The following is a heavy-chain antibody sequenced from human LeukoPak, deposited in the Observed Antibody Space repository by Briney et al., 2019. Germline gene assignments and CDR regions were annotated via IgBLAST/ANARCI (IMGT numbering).Heavy chain of an antibody. D-gene: IGHD3-3*01. Sequence: PSQTLSLTCTVSGGFISSGGHYWSWIRQHPGKGLEWIGYINYSGSTFYNPSLKSRVSISVDTSQNQFSLKLSFVTAADTAVYYCARDEAIFGAGYYYGMDVWGQGTTVTVSS. J-gene: IGHJ6*02. CDR3: ARDEAIFGAGYYYGMDV. CDR2: INYSGST. V-gene: IGHV4-31*03. CDR1: GGFISSGGHY.